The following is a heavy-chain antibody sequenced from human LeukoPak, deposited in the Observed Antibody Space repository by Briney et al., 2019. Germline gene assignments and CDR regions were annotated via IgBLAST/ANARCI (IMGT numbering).Heavy chain of an antibody. CDR2: IYYSGST. J-gene: IGHJ4*02. CDR1: GGSISSSSYY. Sequence: SETLSLTCTVSGGSISSSSYYWGWIRQPPGKGLEWIGGIYYSGSTYYNPSLKSRVTISVDTSKNQFSLKLSSVTAADTAVYYCARLGGYDSSGYYYFDYWGQGTLVTVSS. D-gene: IGHD3-22*01. V-gene: IGHV4-39*07. CDR3: ARLGGYDSSGYYYFDY.